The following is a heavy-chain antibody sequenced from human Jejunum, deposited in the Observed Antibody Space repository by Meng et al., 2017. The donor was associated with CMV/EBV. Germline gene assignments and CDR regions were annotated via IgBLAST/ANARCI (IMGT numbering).Heavy chain of an antibody. CDR2: IYHSGGT. J-gene: IGHJ4*02. Sequence: LLLGESGPWCVKPYGTLSFTCVVSGGSMCSSNWWSWVRQPPGKGLEWIGEIYHSGGTNYNPSLKSRVTISVDKSKNQFSLKLSSVTAADTAVYYCASFPPPGKQWLVTDYWGQGTLVTVSS. V-gene: IGHV4-4*02. CDR3: ASFPPPGKQWLVTDY. CDR1: GGSMCSSNW. D-gene: IGHD6-19*01.